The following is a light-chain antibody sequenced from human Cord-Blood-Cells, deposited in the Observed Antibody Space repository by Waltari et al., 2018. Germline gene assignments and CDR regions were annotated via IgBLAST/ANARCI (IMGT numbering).Light chain of an antibody. CDR1: QDISNY. Sequence: DIQMTQSPSSLSASVGDRVTITCQASQDISNYLNWYQQKPGKAPKILLYDASNLETGVPSRFSGSGSGTDFTFTISSLQPEDIATYYCQQYDNLPLTFGGGTKVEIK. J-gene: IGKJ4*01. CDR3: QQYDNLPLT. V-gene: IGKV1-33*01. CDR2: DAS.